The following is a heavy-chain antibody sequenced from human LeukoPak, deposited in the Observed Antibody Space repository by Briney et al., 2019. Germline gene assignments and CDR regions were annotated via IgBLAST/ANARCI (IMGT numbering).Heavy chain of an antibody. CDR3: AAQWLVLGAFDI. Sequence: GGSLRLSCAASGLTFSGYAMSWVRQAPWKGLEWVSAISGSGDNTYYADSVKGRFTISRDNSKNTLYLQMKSLRAEDTAVYYCAAQWLVLGAFDIWGQGTMVTVSS. CDR1: GLTFSGYA. J-gene: IGHJ3*02. V-gene: IGHV3-23*01. D-gene: IGHD6-19*01. CDR2: ISGSGDNT.